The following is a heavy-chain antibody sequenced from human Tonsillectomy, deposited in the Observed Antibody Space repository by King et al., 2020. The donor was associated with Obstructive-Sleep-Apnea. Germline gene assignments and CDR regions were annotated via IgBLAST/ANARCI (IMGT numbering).Heavy chain of an antibody. CDR1: GFTFSSYG. D-gene: IGHD4-17*01. Sequence: VQLVESGGGVVQPGRSLRLSCAASGFTFSSYGMHWVRQAPGKGLEWVAVIWYDGSNKYYADSVKGRFTISRDNSKNTLYLQMNSLRAEDTAGYYFARDTLPSPMTTVTNLDSSGQGTLVTVSS. CDR3: ARDTLPSPMTTVTNLDS. V-gene: IGHV3-33*01. CDR2: IWYDGSNK. J-gene: IGHJ4*02.